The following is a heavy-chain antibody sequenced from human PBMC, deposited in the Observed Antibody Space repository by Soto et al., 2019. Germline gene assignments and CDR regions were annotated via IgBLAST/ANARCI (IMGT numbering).Heavy chain of an antibody. D-gene: IGHD3-10*01. Sequence: ASVKLSCKASGYSFTSYYLHWVRQAPGQGPEWMGLINPSGGSTTYSQKFQGRVTMTRDTSTTTVYMELSALRSEDTAFYYCATLRRGDSYYYSGYGAFHFDHWCQGTLVTVSS. V-gene: IGHV1-46*01. CDR3: ATLRRGDSYYYSGYGAFHFDH. J-gene: IGHJ4*02. CDR2: INPSGGST. CDR1: GYSFTSYY.